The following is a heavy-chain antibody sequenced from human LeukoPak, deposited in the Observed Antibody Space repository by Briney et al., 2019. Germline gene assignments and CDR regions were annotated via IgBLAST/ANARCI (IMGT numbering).Heavy chain of an antibody. CDR2: IYYSGST. Sequence: PSETLSLTCTVSGGSISSSSYYLGWIRQPPGKGLEWIGSIYYSGSTYYNPSLKSRVTISVDTSKNQFSLKLSSVTAADTAVYYCATTYDILTGYYGPMYYYYYMDVWGKGTTVTVSS. CDR1: GGSISSSSYY. J-gene: IGHJ6*03. D-gene: IGHD3-9*01. V-gene: IGHV4-39*01. CDR3: ATTYDILTGYYGPMYYYYYMDV.